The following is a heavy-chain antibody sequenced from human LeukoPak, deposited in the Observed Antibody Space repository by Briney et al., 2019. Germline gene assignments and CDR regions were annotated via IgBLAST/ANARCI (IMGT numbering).Heavy chain of an antibody. CDR3: ARDRDYGDYVGYFQH. D-gene: IGHD4-17*01. CDR1: GYTFTIYG. Sequence: ASVNVSRKSSGYTFTIYGISWVRQAPAQGLEWMGWISAYNGNTNYAQKLQGRVTMTTDTSTSTAYMELRSLRSDDTAVYYCARDRDYGDYVGYFQHWGQGNLVTVSS. V-gene: IGHV1-18*01. CDR2: ISAYNGNT. J-gene: IGHJ1*01.